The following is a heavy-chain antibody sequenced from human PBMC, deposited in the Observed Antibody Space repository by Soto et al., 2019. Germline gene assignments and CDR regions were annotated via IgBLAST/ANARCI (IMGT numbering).Heavy chain of an antibody. CDR3: ARNTIFGVVKD. D-gene: IGHD3-3*01. Sequence: QLQLQESGPGLVKPSETLSLTCTVSGGSISSSSYYWGWIRQPPGKGLEWIGSIYYSGSTYYNPSLKSRVTISVDTSKNQFSLKLSSVTAADTAVYYCARNTIFGVVKDWGQGTLVTVSS. V-gene: IGHV4-39*01. CDR2: IYYSGST. CDR1: GGSISSSSYY. J-gene: IGHJ4*02.